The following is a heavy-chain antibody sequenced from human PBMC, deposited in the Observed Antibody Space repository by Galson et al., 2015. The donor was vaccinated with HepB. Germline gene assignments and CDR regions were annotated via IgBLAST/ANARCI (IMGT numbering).Heavy chain of an antibody. D-gene: IGHD2-21*01. CDR3: ARGRGGYYYIDY. CDR1: GGSISSYY. CDR2: IYYSGST. J-gene: IGHJ4*02. Sequence: QVQLQESGPGLVKPSETLSLTCTVSGGSISSYYWSWIRQPPGKGLEWIGYIYYSGSTNYNPSLKSRVTISVDTSKNQFSLKLSSVTAADTAVYYCARGRGGYYYIDYWGQGTLVTVSS. V-gene: IGHV4-59*01.